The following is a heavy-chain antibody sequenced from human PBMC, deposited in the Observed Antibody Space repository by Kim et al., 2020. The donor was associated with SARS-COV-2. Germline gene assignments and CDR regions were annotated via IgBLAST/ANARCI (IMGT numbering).Heavy chain of an antibody. D-gene: IGHD1-26*01. CDR3: AGRVT. CDR2: IPIFGTA. J-gene: IGHJ5*02. Sequence: IPIFGTANYAQKFQGRVTITADESTSTAYMELSSLRSEDTAVYYCAGRVTWGQGTLVTVSS. V-gene: IGHV1-69*01.